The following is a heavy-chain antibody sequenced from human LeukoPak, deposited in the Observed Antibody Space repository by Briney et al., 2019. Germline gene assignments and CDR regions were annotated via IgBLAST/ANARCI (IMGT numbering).Heavy chain of an antibody. CDR1: GGSFSGYY. CDR2: INHSGST. J-gene: IGHJ4*02. V-gene: IGHV4-34*01. D-gene: IGHD6-13*01. Sequence: PSETLSLTCAVYGGSFSGYYWSWIRQPPGKGLEWIGEINHSGSTNYNPSLKSRVTISVDTSKNQFSLKLSSVTAADTAVYYCARLYSSSWYFDYWGQGTQVTVSS. CDR3: ARLYSSSWYFDY.